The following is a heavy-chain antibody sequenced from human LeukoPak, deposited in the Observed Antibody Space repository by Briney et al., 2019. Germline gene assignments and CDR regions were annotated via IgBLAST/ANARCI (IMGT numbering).Heavy chain of an antibody. CDR2: ISGSGGST. V-gene: IGHV3-23*01. CDR1: GFTFSSYA. J-gene: IGHJ3*02. D-gene: IGHD2-15*01. CDR3: AKYQGVVVVAAKGGAFDI. Sequence: GGSLRLSCAAAGFTFSSYAMSWVCQAPGKGLEWVSAISGSGGSTYYADSVKGRFTISRDNSKNTLYLQMNSLRAEDTAVYYCAKYQGVVVVAAKGGAFDIWGQGTMVTVSS.